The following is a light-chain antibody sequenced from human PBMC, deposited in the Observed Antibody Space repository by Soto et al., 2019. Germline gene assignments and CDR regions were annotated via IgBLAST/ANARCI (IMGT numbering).Light chain of an antibody. CDR2: EVS. CDR3: SSYTSTSTPFV. V-gene: IGLV2-14*01. CDR1: SSDVCGYNY. Sequence: QSALTQPASVSGSPGQSITISCTGTSSDVCGYNYVSWYQQHPGKAPKLIISEVSNRPSGVSNRFSGSKSGNTASLTISGLQAADEADYYCSSYTSTSTPFVFGTGTKLTVL. J-gene: IGLJ1*01.